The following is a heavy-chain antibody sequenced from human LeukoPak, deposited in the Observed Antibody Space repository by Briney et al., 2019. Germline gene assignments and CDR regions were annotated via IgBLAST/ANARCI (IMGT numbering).Heavy chain of an antibody. CDR3: ARDTPGNAGDDFDY. V-gene: IGHV3-30*02. J-gene: IGHJ4*02. CDR2: IQAGGDEK. D-gene: IGHD2-21*01. CDR1: GFTFSTYG. Sequence: GGSLRLSCAASGFTFSTYGMHWARQAPGKGLEWMTFIQAGGDEKYYAESVKGRFTVSRDNSKNTLYLQMNSLRAEDTAVYYCARDTPGNAGDDFDYWGQGALVTVSS.